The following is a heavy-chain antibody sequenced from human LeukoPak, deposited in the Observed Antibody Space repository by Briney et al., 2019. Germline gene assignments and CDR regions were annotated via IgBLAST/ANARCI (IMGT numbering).Heavy chain of an antibody. CDR1: GFTFDTYA. CDR3: AKGRCSGGSCYGRGFDY. D-gene: IGHD2-15*01. J-gene: IGHJ4*02. V-gene: IGHV3-23*01. Sequence: GGSLRLSCAASGFTFDTYAMSWVRQAPGRGLEWVSGLSGSGGSTYYADSVKGRFTISRDNAKNTLYLQMNSLRAEDTAVYYCAKGRCSGGSCYGRGFDYWGQGTLVTVSS. CDR2: LSGSGGST.